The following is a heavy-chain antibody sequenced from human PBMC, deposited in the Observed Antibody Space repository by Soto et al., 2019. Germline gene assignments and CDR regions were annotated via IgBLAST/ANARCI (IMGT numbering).Heavy chain of an antibody. J-gene: IGHJ4*02. CDR1: GYTFTSYG. CDR3: ARDRLGRYFYWFQTGYFDY. V-gene: IGHV1-18*01. Sequence: GASVKVSCKASGYTFTSYGISWVRQAPGQGLEWMGWISAYNGNTNYAQKLQGRVTMTTDTSTSTAYMELRSLRSDDTAVYYCARDRLGRYFYWFQTGYFDYWGQGTLVTVSS. CDR2: ISAYNGNT. D-gene: IGHD3-9*01.